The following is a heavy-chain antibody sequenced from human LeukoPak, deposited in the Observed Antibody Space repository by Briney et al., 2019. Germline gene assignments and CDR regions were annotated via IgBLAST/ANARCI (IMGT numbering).Heavy chain of an antibody. V-gene: IGHV3-7*01. Sequence: GGSLRLSCAASGFTFSNYWMTWLRQAPGRGLEWVANIRQDGGAKYYVDSVKGRFTISRDNAMNSLYLQMNSLRAEDTAVYYCARDDRGWYFDYWGQGTLVTVSS. J-gene: IGHJ4*02. CDR3: ARDDRGWYFDY. D-gene: IGHD6-19*01. CDR1: GFTFSNYW. CDR2: IRQDGGAK.